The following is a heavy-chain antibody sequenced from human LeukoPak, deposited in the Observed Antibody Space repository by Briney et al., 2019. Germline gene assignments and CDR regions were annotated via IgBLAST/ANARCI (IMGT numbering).Heavy chain of an antibody. D-gene: IGHD3-10*01. CDR1: GYTFTSYA. V-gene: IGHV1-3*01. J-gene: IGHJ5*02. Sequence: ASVKVSCKASGYTFTSYAMHWVRQAPGQRLEWMGWINAGNGNTKYSQKFQGRVTITRDTSASTAYMELSSLRSEDTAVYYCARERSMVRGVSWFDPWGQGTLVTVSS. CDR2: INAGNGNT. CDR3: ARERSMVRGVSWFDP.